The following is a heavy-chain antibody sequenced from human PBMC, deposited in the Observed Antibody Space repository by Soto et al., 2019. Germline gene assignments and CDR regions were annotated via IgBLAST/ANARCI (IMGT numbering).Heavy chain of an antibody. CDR3: ARQMDIAVAGTVI. J-gene: IGHJ3*02. CDR2: ISSSSSYI. CDR1: GFTFSSYS. D-gene: IGHD6-19*01. V-gene: IGHV3-21*01. Sequence: GGSLRLSCAASGFTFSSYSMNWVHQAPGKGLEWVSSISSSSSYIYYADSVKGRFTISRDNAKNSLYLQMNSLRAEDTAVYYCARQMDIAVAGTVIWGQGTMVTVSS.